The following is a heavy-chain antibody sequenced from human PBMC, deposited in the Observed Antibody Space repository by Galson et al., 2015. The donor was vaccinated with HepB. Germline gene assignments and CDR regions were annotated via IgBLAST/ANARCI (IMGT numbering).Heavy chain of an antibody. J-gene: IGHJ6*03. CDR2: IIPIFGTA. V-gene: IGHV1-69*13. CDR1: GGTFSSYA. D-gene: IGHD2-15*01. Sequence: SVKVSCKASGGTFSSYAISWVRQAPGQGLEWMGGIIPIFGTANYAQKFQGRVTITADESTSTAYMELSSLRSEDTAVYYCAGPPEGLPQYYYMDVWGKGTTVTVSS. CDR3: AGPPEGLPQYYYMDV.